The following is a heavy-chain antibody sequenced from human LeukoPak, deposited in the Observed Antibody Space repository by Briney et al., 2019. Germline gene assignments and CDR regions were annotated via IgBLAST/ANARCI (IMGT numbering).Heavy chain of an antibody. V-gene: IGHV4-4*02. CDR2: IYHSGST. D-gene: IGHD6-19*01. Sequence: KPSGTLSLTCAVSGGSISSSNWWSWVRQPPGKGLEWIGEIYHSGSTNYNPSLKSRVTISVDKSKNQFSLKLSSVTAADTAVYYCASSVSGWHAYYFDYWGQGTLVTVSS. CDR3: ASSVSGWHAYYFDY. CDR1: GGSISSSNW. J-gene: IGHJ4*02.